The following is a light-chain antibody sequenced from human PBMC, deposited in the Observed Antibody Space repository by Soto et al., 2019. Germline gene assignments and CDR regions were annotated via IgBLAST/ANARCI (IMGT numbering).Light chain of an antibody. CDR1: SSDVGGYNY. CDR3: CSYAGTYIYV. J-gene: IGLJ1*01. V-gene: IGLV2-11*01. Sequence: QSALTQPRLVSGSPGQSVTISCSGTSSDVGGYNYVSWYQQHPGKAPKVMIYDVSKRPSGVPDRFSGSKSGNTASLTISGLQAEDEADYYCCSYAGTYIYVFGSGTKVTVL. CDR2: DVS.